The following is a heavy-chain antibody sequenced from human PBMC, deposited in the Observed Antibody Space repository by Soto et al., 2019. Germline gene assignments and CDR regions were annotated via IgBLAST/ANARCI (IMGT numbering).Heavy chain of an antibody. V-gene: IGHV4-4*02. D-gene: IGHD6-19*01. J-gene: IGHJ4*02. CDR2: TSNSGGA. Sequence: QVQLQESGPGLVKPSGTLSLTCAVSSGSVFSSNWWSWVRLPPGKGLEWIGETSNSGGANYNPSLKSRVTITVDRSRNHIFLELSSVTAADTAVYYCASHLVMAGTRGFDHWGLGTLVTVSS. CDR3: ASHLVMAGTRGFDH. CDR1: SGSVFSSNW.